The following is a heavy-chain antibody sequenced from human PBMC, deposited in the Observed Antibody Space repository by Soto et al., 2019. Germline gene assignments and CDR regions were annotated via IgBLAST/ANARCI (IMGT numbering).Heavy chain of an antibody. CDR3: GRSAGEHIVVAPGDPVFQPFDY. V-gene: IGHV5-51*01. CDR2: IHPGDSDI. Sequence: GESLKISCKGSGYKFTSYWIGWVRQMPGEGLEWMGIIHPGDSDIRYSPSFEGQVTISADKSISTAYLQWNTLKASDTAMYYCGRSAGEHIVVAPGDPVFQPFDYWGQGTLVTVSS. J-gene: IGHJ4*02. D-gene: IGHD2-21*01. CDR1: GYKFTSYW.